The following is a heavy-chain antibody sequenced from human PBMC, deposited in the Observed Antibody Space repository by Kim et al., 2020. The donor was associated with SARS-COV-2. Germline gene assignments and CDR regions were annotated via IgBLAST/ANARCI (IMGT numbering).Heavy chain of an antibody. CDR2: INPSGGST. J-gene: IGHJ3*02. Sequence: ASVKVSCKASGYTFTSYYMHWVRQAPGQGLEWMGIINPSGGSTSYAQKFQGRVTMTRDTSTSTVYMELSSLRSEDTAVYYCARVRPTYYYGSGSEPDAFDIWGQGTMVTVSS. V-gene: IGHV1-46*01. CDR3: ARVRPTYYYGSGSEPDAFDI. D-gene: IGHD3-10*01. CDR1: GYTFTSYY.